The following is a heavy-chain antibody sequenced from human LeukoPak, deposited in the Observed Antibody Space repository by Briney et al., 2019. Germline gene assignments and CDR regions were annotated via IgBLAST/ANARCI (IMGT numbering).Heavy chain of an antibody. J-gene: IGHJ4*02. V-gene: IGHV4-59*01. CDR2: ISYSGST. Sequence: SETLSLTCTVSGGSIRTYYWSWIRQSPGEGLEWIGYISYSGSTTYNPSLKSRVTISVDTSKNQFSLKLSSATAADTAPYYCARSSAYYYESSGYSSGAYYFDYWGQGTLVTVSS. D-gene: IGHD3-22*01. CDR1: GGSIRTYY. CDR3: ARSSAYYYESSGYSSGAYYFDY.